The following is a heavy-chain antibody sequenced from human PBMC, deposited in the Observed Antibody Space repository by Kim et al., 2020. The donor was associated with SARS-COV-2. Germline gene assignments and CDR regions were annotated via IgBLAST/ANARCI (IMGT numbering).Heavy chain of an antibody. CDR1: GGTFSSYT. D-gene: IGHD5-18*01. CDR3: ARGYSYGQSVDY. J-gene: IGHJ4*02. Sequence: SVKVSCKASGGTFSSYTISWVRQAPGQGLEWMGRIIPILGIANYAQKFQGRVTITADKSTSTAYMELSSLRSEDTAVYYCARGYSYGQSVDYWGQGTLVTVSS. CDR2: IIPILGIA. V-gene: IGHV1-69*02.